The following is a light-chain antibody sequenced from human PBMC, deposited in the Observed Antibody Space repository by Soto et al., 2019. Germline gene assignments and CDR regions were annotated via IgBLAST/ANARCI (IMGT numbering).Light chain of an antibody. V-gene: IGKV3-11*01. J-gene: IGKJ2*01. CDR2: GAS. CDR3: QQHSNWPYT. CDR1: QSVTSS. Sequence: EIVLTQSPATLSLSPGEGATLSCMASQSVTSSLDWYQQKPGQAPRLLIYGASNRATGISARFSASGSGTDFTLTISTLEPEDFAVYYCQQHSNWPYTFGQGTKLEIK.